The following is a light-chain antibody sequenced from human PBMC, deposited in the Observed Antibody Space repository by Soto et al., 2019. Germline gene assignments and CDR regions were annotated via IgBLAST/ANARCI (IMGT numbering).Light chain of an antibody. CDR1: QSVSVNS. J-gene: IGKJ1*01. CDR2: AAS. Sequence: EIVLTQSPGTLSLSPGERATLSCRASQSVSVNSLAWYQQKGGQAPRLLIYAASTRATGVPDRFSGTGSGTDFTLTISRLEPEDFAVYYCQQYGSSPPTFGQGTKVDIK. CDR3: QQYGSSPPT. V-gene: IGKV3-20*01.